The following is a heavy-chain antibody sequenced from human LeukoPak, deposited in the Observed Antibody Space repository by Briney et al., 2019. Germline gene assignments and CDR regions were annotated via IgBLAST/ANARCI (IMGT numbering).Heavy chain of an antibody. J-gene: IGHJ4*02. CDR1: GFTFSSYA. CDR2: ISGSGGST. V-gene: IGHV3-23*01. D-gene: IGHD3-22*01. Sequence: PGGSLRLSCAASGFTFSSYAMSWVRQAPGKGLERVSAISGSGGSTYYADSVKGRFTISRDNSKNTLYLQMNSLRAEDTAVYYCAKLNMIVVAFDYWGQGTLVTVSS. CDR3: AKLNMIVVAFDY.